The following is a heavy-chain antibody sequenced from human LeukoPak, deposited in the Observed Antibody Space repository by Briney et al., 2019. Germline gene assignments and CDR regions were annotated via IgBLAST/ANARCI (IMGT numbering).Heavy chain of an antibody. Sequence: GGSLRLSCAASGFTFSSSWMSWVRQAPGKGLEWVAHIKQDGSDKYYVDSVKGRFTISRDNPKNSLYLQMNSLRADDTAMYYCARHSSGSYYTYWGQGTLVTVSS. CDR3: ARHSSGSYYTY. D-gene: IGHD3-10*01. J-gene: IGHJ4*02. CDR1: GFTFSSSW. CDR2: IKQDGSDK. V-gene: IGHV3-7*01.